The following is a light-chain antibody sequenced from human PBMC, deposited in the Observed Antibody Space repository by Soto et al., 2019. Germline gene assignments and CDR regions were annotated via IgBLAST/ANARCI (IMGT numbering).Light chain of an antibody. J-gene: IGKJ1*01. CDR3: QQYYSIPPT. CDR2: GAS. CDR1: QSVSSN. Sequence: EIVMTQSPATLSVSPGERATLSCRASQSVSSNLAWYQQKPGQAPRLLIYGASTRATGTPARFSGSGSGTEFTLTISSLQSEDFAVYYCQQYYSIPPTFGQGTKVEI. V-gene: IGKV3D-15*01.